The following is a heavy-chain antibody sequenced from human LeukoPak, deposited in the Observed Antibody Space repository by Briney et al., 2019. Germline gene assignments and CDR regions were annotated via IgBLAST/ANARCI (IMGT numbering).Heavy chain of an antibody. D-gene: IGHD3-16*01. CDR3: ARAWGSAPGDY. CDR1: GFTFSSYS. J-gene: IGHJ4*02. V-gene: IGHV3-21*01. Sequence: GGSLRLSCAASGFTFSSYSMNWVRQAPGKGLEWVSSISSSSSYIYYADSVKGRFTISRDNAKNSLYLQMNSLRADDTAVYYCARAWGSAPGDYWGQGTLVTVSS. CDR2: ISSSSSYI.